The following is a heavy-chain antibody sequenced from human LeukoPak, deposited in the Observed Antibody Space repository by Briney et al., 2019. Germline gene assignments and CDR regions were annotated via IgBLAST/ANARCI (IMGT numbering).Heavy chain of an antibody. CDR1: GFTFRSYG. V-gene: IGHV3-30*02. J-gene: IGHJ5*02. CDR3: ARKAGIA. Sequence: PGGSLRLSCAASGFTFRSYGMHWVRQAPGKGLEWEAFIRYDGSNKYYADSVKGRFTISRDNAKNSLYLQMNSLRAEDTAVYYCARKAGIAWGQGTLVTVSS. D-gene: IGHD2-21*01. CDR2: IRYDGSNK.